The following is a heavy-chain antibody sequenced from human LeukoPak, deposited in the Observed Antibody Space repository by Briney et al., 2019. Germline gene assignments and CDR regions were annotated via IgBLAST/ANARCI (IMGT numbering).Heavy chain of an antibody. J-gene: IGHJ5*02. Sequence: SSETLSLTSTVSGGSISSYYWSWIRQPPGKGLEWIGYIYYSGSTNYNPSLKSRVTISVDTSKNQFSLKLSSVTAADTAVYYCARGDDYVGFDPWGQGTLVTVSS. V-gene: IGHV4-59*01. D-gene: IGHD4-17*01. CDR3: ARGDDYVGFDP. CDR1: GGSISSYY. CDR2: IYYSGST.